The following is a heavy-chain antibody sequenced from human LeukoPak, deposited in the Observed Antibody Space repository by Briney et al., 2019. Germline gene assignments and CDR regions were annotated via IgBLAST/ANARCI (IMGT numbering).Heavy chain of an antibody. CDR3: ARHFPGDYGGYYYMDV. V-gene: IGHV5-51*01. CDR1: GYSFTSYW. D-gene: IGHD4-17*01. CDR2: IYPGDSDT. Sequence: GESLKISCKGSGYSFTSYWIGWVRQMPGKGLEWMGIIYPGDSDTRYSPSFQGQVTISADKSISTAYLQWGSLKASDTAMYYCARHFPGDYGGYYYMDVWGKGTTVPVSS. J-gene: IGHJ6*03.